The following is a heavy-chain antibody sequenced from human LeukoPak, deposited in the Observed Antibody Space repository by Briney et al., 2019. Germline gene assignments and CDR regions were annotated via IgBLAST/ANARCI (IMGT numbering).Heavy chain of an antibody. J-gene: IGHJ6*02. CDR2: INHSGST. CDR3: ARVSFSTSVYYYYGMDV. Sequence: TSETLSLTCAVYGGSFSGYYWSWIRQPPGKGLGWIGEINHSGSTNYNPSLKSRVTISVDTSKNQFSLKLSSVTAADTAVYYCARVSFSTSVYYYYGMDVWGQGTTVTVSS. CDR1: GGSFSGYY. D-gene: IGHD2-2*01. V-gene: IGHV4-34*01.